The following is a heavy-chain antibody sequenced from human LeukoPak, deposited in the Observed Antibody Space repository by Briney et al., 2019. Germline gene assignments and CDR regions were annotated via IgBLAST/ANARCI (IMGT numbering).Heavy chain of an antibody. CDR3: AKDTGSARLDY. D-gene: IGHD4-17*01. V-gene: IGHV3-30*18. CDR2: ISYDGTNK. J-gene: IGHJ4*02. Sequence: GRSLRLSCAASGFPFNTSGMHWVRQAPGKGLEWVAVISYDGTNKFYADSVKGRFTISRDNSRNTVYLQVNRLRVEDTAVYYCAKDTGSARLDYWGQGTLVTGSS. CDR1: GFPFNTSG.